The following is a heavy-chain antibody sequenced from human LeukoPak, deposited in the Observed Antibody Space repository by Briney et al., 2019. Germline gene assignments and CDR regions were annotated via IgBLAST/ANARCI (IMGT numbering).Heavy chain of an antibody. CDR2: INPNSGGT. J-gene: IGHJ4*02. Sequence: ASVKVSCKTSGYTFTGYYMHWVRQAPGQGLEWMGWINPNSGGTNYAQKFQGRVTMTRDTSISTAYMELSRLRSDDTAVYYCARDPYYDILTGQFDYWGQGTLVTVSS. D-gene: IGHD3-9*01. CDR1: GYTFTGYY. V-gene: IGHV1-2*02. CDR3: ARDPYYDILTGQFDY.